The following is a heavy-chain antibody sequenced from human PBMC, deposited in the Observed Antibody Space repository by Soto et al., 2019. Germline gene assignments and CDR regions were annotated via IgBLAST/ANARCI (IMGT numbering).Heavy chain of an antibody. Sequence: TLSQTCPVSGGSISSGEYYWSWIRQPPWNGLEWFGYIYYSGSTYYNPSLKSRVTISVDTSKNQFSLKLSSVTAADTAVYYCARAPYSSSSWYRDRYSNMDGWGQGTTVPFSS. CDR3: ARAPYSSSSWYRDRYSNMDG. J-gene: IGHJ6*02. CDR2: IYYSGST. CDR1: GGSISSGEYY. D-gene: IGHD6-13*01. V-gene: IGHV4-30-4*01.